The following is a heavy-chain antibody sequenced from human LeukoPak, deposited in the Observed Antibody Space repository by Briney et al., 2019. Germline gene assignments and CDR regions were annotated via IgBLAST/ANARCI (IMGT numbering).Heavy chain of an antibody. CDR3: AREPYPPPWYYFDY. Sequence: GASVKVSCKASGYTFTGHYMHWVRQAPGQGLEWMGWISPNSGGTSYAQNFQGRVTMTRDTSINTAYMEVSRLRSDDTAVYYCAREPYPPPWYYFDYWGQGTLVTVSS. J-gene: IGHJ4*02. CDR1: GYTFTGHY. D-gene: IGHD2-8*02. CDR2: ISPNSGGT. V-gene: IGHV1-2*02.